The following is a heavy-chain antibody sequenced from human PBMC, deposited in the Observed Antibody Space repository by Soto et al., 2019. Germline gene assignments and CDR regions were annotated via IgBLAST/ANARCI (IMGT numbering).Heavy chain of an antibody. J-gene: IGHJ5*02. CDR3: ARDPHEFWTSYWFDP. CDR2: ISAYDGKT. V-gene: IGHV1-18*01. D-gene: IGHD3-3*01. CDR1: GYTFNTYG. Sequence: ASVKVSCKTSGYTFNTYGINWVRQAPGQGLELMGWISAYDGKTTYAERFQGRVTLTTDTSTSTAYMELRSLRSDDTAIYYCARDPHEFWTSYWFDPWGQGTPVTVSS.